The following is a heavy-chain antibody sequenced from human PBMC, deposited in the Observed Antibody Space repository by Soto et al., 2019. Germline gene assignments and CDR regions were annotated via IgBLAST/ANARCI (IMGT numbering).Heavy chain of an antibody. CDR1: GFTFSSYG. Sequence: QVQLVESGGGVVQPGRSLRLSCAASGFTFSSYGMHWVRQAPGKGLEWVAVISYDGSNKYYADSVKGRFTISRDNSKNTLYLQMNSLRAEDTAVYYCAKGNPYSSSWYGWGAFDIWGQGTMVTVSS. CDR2: ISYDGSNK. D-gene: IGHD6-13*01. J-gene: IGHJ3*02. V-gene: IGHV3-30*18. CDR3: AKGNPYSSSWYGWGAFDI.